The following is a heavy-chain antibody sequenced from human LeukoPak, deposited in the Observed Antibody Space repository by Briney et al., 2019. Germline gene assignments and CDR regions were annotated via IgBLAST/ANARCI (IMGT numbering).Heavy chain of an antibody. Sequence: PGGSLRLSCAASGFTFSSYGMHWVRQAPGKGLEWVAVISYDGSNKYYADSVKGRFTISRDNSKNTLYLQMNSLRAEDTAVYYCAKDLSRLGIDYWGQGTLVTVSS. V-gene: IGHV3-30*18. CDR3: AKDLSRLGIDY. D-gene: IGHD6-25*01. J-gene: IGHJ4*02. CDR2: ISYDGSNK. CDR1: GFTFSSYG.